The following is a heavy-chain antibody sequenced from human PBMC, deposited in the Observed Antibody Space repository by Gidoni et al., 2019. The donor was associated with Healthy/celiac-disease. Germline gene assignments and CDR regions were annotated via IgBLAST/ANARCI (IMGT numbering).Heavy chain of an antibody. Sequence: QVQLQQRGAGLLKPSETLSPTCAVYGGSFSGYYWSWIRQPPGKGLEWIGEINHRGSTNYNPSLKSRVSISVDTSKNQFSLKLSSVTAADTAVYYCARGVQQLSYCDYWGQGTLVTVSS. D-gene: IGHD6-13*01. V-gene: IGHV4-34*01. CDR1: GGSFSGYY. CDR2: INHRGST. CDR3: ARGVQQLSYCDY. J-gene: IGHJ4*02.